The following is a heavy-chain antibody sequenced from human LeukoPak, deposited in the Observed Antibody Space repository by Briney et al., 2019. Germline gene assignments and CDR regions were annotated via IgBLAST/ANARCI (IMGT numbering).Heavy chain of an antibody. J-gene: IGHJ4*02. CDR2: IIPIFGTA. V-gene: IGHV1-69*13. D-gene: IGHD5-18*01. Sequence: ASVKVSCKASGGTFSSYAISWVRQAPGQGLEWMGGIIPIFGTANYAQKFQGRVTITADESTSTAYMGLSSLRSEDTAVYYCARVGDSYGFSYFDYWGQGTLVTVSS. CDR3: ARVGDSYGFSYFDY. CDR1: GGTFSSYA.